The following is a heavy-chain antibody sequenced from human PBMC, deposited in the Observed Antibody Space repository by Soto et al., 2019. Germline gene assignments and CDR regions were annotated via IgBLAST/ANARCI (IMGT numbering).Heavy chain of an antibody. Sequence: QVQVQQSGPGLVKPSETLSLTCTVSSGPSKSHNWGWIRQPPGRGLEWIGYVYDTWSTSYNPSLRSRVTAPPPPCTNRISLTLRFVTAADTAVYYCVRQGIGFLHGLVDVWGGGTTVIVSS. D-gene: IGHD3-10*01. CDR3: VRQGIGFLHGLVDV. J-gene: IGHJ6*01. V-gene: IGHV4-59*08. CDR1: SGPSKSHN. CDR2: VYDTWST.